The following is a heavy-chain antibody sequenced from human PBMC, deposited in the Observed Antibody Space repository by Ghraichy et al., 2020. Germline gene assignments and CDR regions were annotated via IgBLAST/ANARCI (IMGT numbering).Heavy chain of an antibody. CDR1: GFAYSSYC. CDR3: ARGWGRFDY. V-gene: IGHV3-7*01. D-gene: IGHD2-21*02. J-gene: IGHJ4*02. Sequence: GGSLRLSCAASGFAYSSYCMNWVRQAPGKGLEWVAYMKYDGSAEYYVDSVKGRFAISRDNAKNSLFLQMNSLRAEDTAVYYCARGWGRFDYWGQGTLVTVSS. CDR2: MKYDGSAE.